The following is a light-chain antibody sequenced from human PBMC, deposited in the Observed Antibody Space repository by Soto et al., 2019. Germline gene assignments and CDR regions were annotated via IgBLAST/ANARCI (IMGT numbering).Light chain of an antibody. Sequence: DIQMTQSPSSLSASVGDRVTITCRSSQSISSYLNWYQQKPGKAPKLLSYAASSLQSGVPSRFSGSGSATDFTLSILSLQPKDVATHYCQLIYRTFRFTFGPGTKVDIK. CDR3: QLIYRTFRFT. CDR1: QSISSY. CDR2: AAS. J-gene: IGKJ3*01. V-gene: IGKV1-39*01.